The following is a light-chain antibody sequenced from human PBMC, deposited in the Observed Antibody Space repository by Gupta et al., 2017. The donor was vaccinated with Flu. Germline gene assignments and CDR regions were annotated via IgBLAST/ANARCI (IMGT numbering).Light chain of an antibody. J-gene: IGLJ3*02. CDR1: TSNIGSNP. CDR3: AAWDDSLTGWV. CDR2: ATT. Sequence: QSALTQPPSPSGTPGQRVTISCSGTTSNIGSNPVNGHQKLPGTAPKLLIYATTARPSGVPDRFSGSKSGTSASLAIRGRQPEDEADYYCAAWDDSLTGWVFGGGTKVTVL. V-gene: IGLV1-44*01.